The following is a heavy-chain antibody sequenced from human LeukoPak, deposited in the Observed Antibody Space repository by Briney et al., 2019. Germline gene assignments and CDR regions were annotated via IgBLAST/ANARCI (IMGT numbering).Heavy chain of an antibody. CDR3: ARVGRGDHTWGSYYCDH. J-gene: IGHJ4*02. CDR2: ISSSGRT. V-gene: IGHV4-59*13. CDR1: GDSFSSYH. Sequence: SETLSLTCSVSGDSFSSYHWSWLRQPPGEGLEWIGYISSSGRTSYNPPLKSRVTISVDTPKNQFSLKLTSVTAADTAVYYCARVGRGDHTWGSYYCDHWGQGTLVTVSS. D-gene: IGHD3-16*01.